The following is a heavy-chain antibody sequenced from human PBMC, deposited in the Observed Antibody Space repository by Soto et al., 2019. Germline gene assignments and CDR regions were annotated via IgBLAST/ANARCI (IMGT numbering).Heavy chain of an antibody. J-gene: IGHJ6*02. CDR3: ARTPGPEVAASLEYYYFSGMDV. Sequence: GGSLRLSCAASGFTFSSYWMSWVSQAPGKGLEWVANIKQDGSEKYYVNSVKGRFTISRDNAKNSLYLQMNSLKASDTAMYYCARTPGPEVAASLEYYYFSGMDVWGQGTTVTVSS. CDR2: IKQDGSEK. V-gene: IGHV3-7*03. CDR1: GFTFSSYW. D-gene: IGHD2-15*01.